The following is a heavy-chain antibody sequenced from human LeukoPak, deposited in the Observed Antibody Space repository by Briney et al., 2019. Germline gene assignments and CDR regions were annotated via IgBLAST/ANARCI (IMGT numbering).Heavy chain of an antibody. J-gene: IGHJ5*02. Sequence: PSETLSLTCTVSGGSISSYYWSWIRQPAGKGLEWIGRIYTSGSTNYNPSLKSRVTMSVDTSKNQFSLKLSSVTAADTAVYYCARSGLLWFGELITDHIFDPWGQGTLVIVSS. V-gene: IGHV4-4*07. CDR2: IYTSGST. D-gene: IGHD3-10*01. CDR3: ARSGLLWFGELITDHIFDP. CDR1: GGSISSYY.